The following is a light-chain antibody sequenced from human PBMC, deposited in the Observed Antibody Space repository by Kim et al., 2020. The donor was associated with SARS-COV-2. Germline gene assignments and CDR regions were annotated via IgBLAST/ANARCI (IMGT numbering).Light chain of an antibody. V-gene: IGLV3-1*01. J-gene: IGLJ1*01. CDR3: QAWESSTGV. CDR1: KLGDKY. CDR2: QDS. Sequence: SVSPGQTASITCSGDKLGDKYACWYQQKPGQSPVLVIYQDSKRPSGIPERFSGSNSGNTATLTISGTQAMDEADYYCQAWESSTGVFGTGTKVTVL.